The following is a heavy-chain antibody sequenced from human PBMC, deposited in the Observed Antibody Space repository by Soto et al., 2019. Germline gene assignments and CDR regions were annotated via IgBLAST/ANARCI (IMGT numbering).Heavy chain of an antibody. V-gene: IGHV4-34*01. J-gene: IGHJ5*02. CDR2: INHSGST. Sequence: PSETLSLTCAVYGGSFSGYYWSWIRQPPGKGLEWIGEINHSGSTNYNPSLKSRVTISVDTSKNQFSLKLSSVTAADTAVYYCARDRPYTAMFPWGQGTLVTVSS. D-gene: IGHD5-18*01. CDR1: GGSFSGYY. CDR3: ARDRPYTAMFP.